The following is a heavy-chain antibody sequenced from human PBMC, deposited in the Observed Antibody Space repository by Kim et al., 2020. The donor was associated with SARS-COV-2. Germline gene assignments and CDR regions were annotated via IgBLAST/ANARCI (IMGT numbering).Heavy chain of an antibody. J-gene: IGHJ6*02. CDR3: ARGLRYCGGDCYLGRYYYYGMDV. CDR1: GGSFSGYY. Sequence: SETLSLTCAVYGGSFSGYYWSWIRQPPGKGLEWIGEINHSGSTNYNPSLKSRVTISVDTSKNQFSLKLSSVTAADTAVYYCARGLRYCGGDCYLGRYYYYGMDVWGQGTTVTVSS. V-gene: IGHV4-34*01. D-gene: IGHD2-21*02. CDR2: INHSGST.